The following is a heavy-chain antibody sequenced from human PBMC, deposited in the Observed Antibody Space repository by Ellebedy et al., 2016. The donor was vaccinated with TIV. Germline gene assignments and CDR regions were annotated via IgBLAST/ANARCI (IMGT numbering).Heavy chain of an antibody. CDR3: ARGKIYCLNSKCYFRNWFDP. Sequence: GSLRLXCDVSGETITSPDYFWAWIRQPPGKGLEWIGSLYYSGHTYYNVALKSRLAISVDTSKNQLSLKLTSVTAADTAMYYCARGKIYCLNSKCYFRNWFDPWGQGTQVNVSA. V-gene: IGHV4-39*01. CDR2: LYYSGHT. D-gene: IGHD2-15*01. CDR1: GETITSPDYF. J-gene: IGHJ5*02.